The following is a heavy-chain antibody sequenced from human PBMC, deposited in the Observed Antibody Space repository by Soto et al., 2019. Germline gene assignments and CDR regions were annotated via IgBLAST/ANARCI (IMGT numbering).Heavy chain of an antibody. V-gene: IGHV3-33*01. J-gene: IGHJ4*02. CDR3: ASESGYLFDY. CDR1: GFTFSSYG. Sequence: QVQLVESGGGVVQPGRSLRLSCAASGFTFSSYGMHWVRQAPGKGLEWVAVIWYDGSNKYYADSVKGRFTISRDNSKNTLYLQMNSLRAEDTAVYYCASESGYLFDYWGQGTLVTVSS. CDR2: IWYDGSNK. D-gene: IGHD1-1*01.